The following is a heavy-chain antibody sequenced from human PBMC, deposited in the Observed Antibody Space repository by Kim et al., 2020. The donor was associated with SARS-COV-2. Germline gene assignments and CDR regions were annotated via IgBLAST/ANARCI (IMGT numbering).Heavy chain of an antibody. V-gene: IGHV4-34*01. J-gene: IGHJ1*01. D-gene: IGHD3-10*01. CDR2: INHSGST. CDR1: GGSFSGYY. CDR3: ARGLWGSGSYSYFQH. Sequence: SETLSLTCAVYGGSFSGYYWSWIRQPPGKGLEWIGEINHSGSTNYNPSLKSRVTISVDTSKNQFSLKLSSVTAADTAVYYCARGLWGSGSYSYFQHWGQG.